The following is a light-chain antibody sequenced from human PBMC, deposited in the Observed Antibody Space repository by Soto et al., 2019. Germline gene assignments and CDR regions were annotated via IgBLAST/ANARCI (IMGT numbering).Light chain of an antibody. J-gene: IGLJ1*01. V-gene: IGLV3-21*02. CDR2: GNY. CDR3: HVWDGGSAHHG. CDR1: NIGSKS. Sequence: SYELTQAPSVSVAPGQTARITCGGSNIGSKSVHRYPQKQGQAPMMVVCGNYARPSGITERFSGSNSSNTATLTISKVEAGDEADYYCHVWDGGSAHHGFGTGTKLTVL.